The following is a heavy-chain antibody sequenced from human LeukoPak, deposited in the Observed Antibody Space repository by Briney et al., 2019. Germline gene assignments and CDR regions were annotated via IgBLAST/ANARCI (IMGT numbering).Heavy chain of an antibody. CDR2: MNPNSGNT. CDR1: GYTFTSYD. D-gene: IGHD6-6*01. Sequence: GASVKVSRKASGYTFTSYDINWVRQATGQGLEWMGWMNPNSGNTGYAQKFQGRVTMTRNTSISTAYMELSSLRSEDTAVYYCARARAGKQLVPRGYYFDYWGQGTLVTVSS. V-gene: IGHV1-8*01. CDR3: ARARAGKQLVPRGYYFDY. J-gene: IGHJ4*02.